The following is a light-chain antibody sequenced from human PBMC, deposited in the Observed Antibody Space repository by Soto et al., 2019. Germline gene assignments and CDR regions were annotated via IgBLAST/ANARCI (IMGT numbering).Light chain of an antibody. Sequence: QSVLTQPRSVSGSPGQSVTISCTGTSSDVGGYNYVSWYQQHPGKAPKLMIYDVSKRPSGVPDRFSGSKSGNTASLTISGRQAEDEADYYCCSYAGRYTYVFGTGTKLTVL. CDR1: SSDVGGYNY. J-gene: IGLJ1*01. CDR2: DVS. CDR3: CSYAGRYTYV. V-gene: IGLV2-11*01.